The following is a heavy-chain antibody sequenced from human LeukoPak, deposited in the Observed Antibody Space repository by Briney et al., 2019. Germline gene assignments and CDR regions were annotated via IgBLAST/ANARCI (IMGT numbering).Heavy chain of an antibody. Sequence: SETLSLTCTVSGDSISSSYWSWIRQPPGKRLEWVGYVHYTGKTNYNPSLNNRATISVDMSKNQFSLTLTSVTVADTAVYYCARGSALLALSFDYWGQGTLVTVSS. D-gene: IGHD2-15*01. J-gene: IGHJ4*02. CDR1: GDSISSSY. CDR2: VHYTGKT. V-gene: IGHV4-59*01. CDR3: ARGSALLALSFDY.